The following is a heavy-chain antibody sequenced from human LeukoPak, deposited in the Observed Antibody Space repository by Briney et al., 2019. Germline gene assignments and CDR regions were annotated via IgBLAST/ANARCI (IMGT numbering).Heavy chain of an antibody. D-gene: IGHD5-18*01. J-gene: IGHJ4*02. CDR3: ARGGGYSYGLDY. CDR2: INHSGST. CDR1: GGSFSGYY. Sequence: SETLSLTCAVYGGSFSGYYWSWIRQPPGKGLEWIGEINHSGSTNYNPSLKSRVTISVDTSKNQFSLKLSSVTAADTAVYYCARGGGYSYGLDYWGQGTLVTVSS. V-gene: IGHV4-34*01.